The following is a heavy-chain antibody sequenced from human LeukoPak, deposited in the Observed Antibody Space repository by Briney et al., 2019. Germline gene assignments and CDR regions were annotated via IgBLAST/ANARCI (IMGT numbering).Heavy chain of an antibody. Sequence: ASVKVSCKASGYTFSSYGISWVRQASGQGLEWMGWIATYNSKTKYAEKVQGRVTMTTGTSTTTAYMELRTLRSDDTAVYYCARDMVGLAADGNWFDPWGQGTLVTVSS. CDR3: ARDMVGLAADGNWFDP. V-gene: IGHV1-18*01. CDR1: GYTFSSYG. J-gene: IGHJ5*02. D-gene: IGHD6-13*01. CDR2: IATYNSKT.